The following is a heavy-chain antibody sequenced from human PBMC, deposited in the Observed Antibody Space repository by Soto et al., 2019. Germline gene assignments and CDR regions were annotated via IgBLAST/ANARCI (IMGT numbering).Heavy chain of an antibody. CDR1: GGSFSGYY. D-gene: IGHD6-25*01. Sequence: PSETLSLTCAVYGGSFSGYYWSWIRQPPGKGLEWIGEINHSGSTNYNPSLKSRVTISVDTSKNQFSLKLSSVTAADTAVYYCGRESSATDRWFDPWGQGPLVTVSS. V-gene: IGHV4-34*01. J-gene: IGHJ5*02. CDR3: GRESSATDRWFDP. CDR2: INHSGST.